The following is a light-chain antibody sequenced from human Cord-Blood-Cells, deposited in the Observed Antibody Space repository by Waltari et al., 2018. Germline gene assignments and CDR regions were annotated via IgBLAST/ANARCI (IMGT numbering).Light chain of an antibody. CDR2: DVS. Sequence: QSALTQPASVSGSPGQSITISCTGTSSDVGGYNYVSWYQQHPGKATKLMIYDVSNRHSGVSNRFSGSKSGNTASLTISGLQAEDEADYYCSSYTSSSTWVFGGGTKLTVL. CDR1: SSDVGGYNY. J-gene: IGLJ3*02. V-gene: IGLV2-14*03. CDR3: SSYTSSSTWV.